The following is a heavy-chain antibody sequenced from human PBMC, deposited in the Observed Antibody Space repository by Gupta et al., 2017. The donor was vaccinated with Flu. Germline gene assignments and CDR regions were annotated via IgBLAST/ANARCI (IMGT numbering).Heavy chain of an antibody. D-gene: IGHD2-15*01. V-gene: IGHV1-46*01. J-gene: IGHJ6*02. CDR2: INPSGGST. Sequence: QEQLVQSGAEVTKPGASVKISCQASGYTFTSYYMHWVRQAPGQGLEWMGIINPSGGSTRYAQKFQGRVTMPRDTSTSSVIMELSSLRSEDTAVYFCARDLVCSGGTCYPRTYMYYSGMDVWGQGTTVTVSS. CDR3: ARDLVCSGGTCYPRTYMYYSGMDV. CDR1: GYTFTSYY.